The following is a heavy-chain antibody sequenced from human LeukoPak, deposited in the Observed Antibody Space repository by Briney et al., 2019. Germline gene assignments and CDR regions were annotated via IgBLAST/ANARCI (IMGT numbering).Heavy chain of an antibody. Sequence: SETLSLTCTVSGGSISSGGYYWSWIRQHPGKGLEWIGYIYYSGSTNYNPSLKSRVTISIDLSKNQFSLKLSSVTAADTAVYYRARVEEDYYGMDVWGQGTTVTVSS. CDR1: GGSISSGGYY. CDR2: IYYSGST. CDR3: ARVEEDYYGMDV. V-gene: IGHV4-31*03. J-gene: IGHJ6*02.